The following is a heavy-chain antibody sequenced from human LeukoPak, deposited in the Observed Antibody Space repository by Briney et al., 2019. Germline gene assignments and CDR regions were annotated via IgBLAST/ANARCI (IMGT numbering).Heavy chain of an antibody. CDR2: ISGSGGSI. V-gene: IGHV3-23*01. CDR1: GFTFSSYA. D-gene: IGHD3-3*01. Sequence: GGSLRLSCAASGFTFSSYAMSWVRQAPGKGLEWVSAISGSGGSIYYADSVKGRFTISRDNSKNTLYLQMNSLRAEDTAVYYCAKAWGNYDFWSGFDYWGQGTLVTVSS. J-gene: IGHJ4*02. CDR3: AKAWGNYDFWSGFDY.